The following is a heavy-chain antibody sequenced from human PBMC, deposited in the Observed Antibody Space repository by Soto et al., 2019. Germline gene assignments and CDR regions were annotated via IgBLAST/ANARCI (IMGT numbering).Heavy chain of an antibody. V-gene: IGHV3-23*01. CDR1: GFTFSSYA. CDR2: ISGSGGST. J-gene: IGHJ4*02. CDR3: AKEGYYDSSGYYYVFDY. D-gene: IGHD3-22*01. Sequence: PGGSLRLSCAASGFTFSSYAMSWVRQAPGKGLEWVSAISGSGGSTYYADSVKGRFTISRDNSKNTLYLQMNSLRAEDTAVYYCAKEGYYDSSGYYYVFDYWGQGTLVTVSS.